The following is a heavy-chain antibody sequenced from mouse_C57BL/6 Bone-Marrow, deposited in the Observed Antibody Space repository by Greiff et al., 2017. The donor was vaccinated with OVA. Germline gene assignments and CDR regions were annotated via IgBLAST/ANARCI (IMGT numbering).Heavy chain of an antibody. V-gene: IGHV1-69*01. J-gene: IGHJ1*03. Sequence: VQLQQPGAELVMPGASVKLSCKASGYTFTSYWMHWVKQRPGQGLEWIGEIDPSDSYTNYNQKFKGKSTLTVDKSSSTAYMQLSSLTSEDSAVYYCARRATVVGYFDVWGTGTTVTVSS. CDR3: ARRATVVGYFDV. CDR1: GYTFTSYW. D-gene: IGHD1-1*01. CDR2: IDPSDSYT.